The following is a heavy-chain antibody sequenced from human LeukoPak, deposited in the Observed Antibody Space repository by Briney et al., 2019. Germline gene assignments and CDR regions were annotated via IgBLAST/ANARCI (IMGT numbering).Heavy chain of an antibody. Sequence: GGSLRLSCAASGFTVSSNYMSWVRQAPGKGLEWVSVIYSGGSTYYANSVKGRFTISRDNSKNTLYLQMNSLRAEDTAVYYCARVQSYYDSSGYTRTMDVWGKGTTVTVSS. CDR1: GFTVSSNY. CDR3: ARVQSYYDSSGYTRTMDV. CDR2: IYSGGST. J-gene: IGHJ6*03. D-gene: IGHD3-22*01. V-gene: IGHV3-53*01.